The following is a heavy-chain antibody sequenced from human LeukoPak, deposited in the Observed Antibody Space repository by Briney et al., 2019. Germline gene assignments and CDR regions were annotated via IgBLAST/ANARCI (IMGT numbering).Heavy chain of an antibody. D-gene: IGHD3-10*01. CDR2: IYPGESDT. CDR3: ARPLVYYGSGSYYKPGWFDP. V-gene: IGHV5-51*01. J-gene: IGHJ5*02. CDR1: GYSFTSYW. Sequence: GESLQISCKCSGYSFTSYWIGWVRQMPGKGLEWMGIIYPGESDTRYRPSFQSQVPISADKSISTAYLQWNSLKASDTAMYYCARPLVYYGSGSYYKPGWFDPWGQGTLVTVSS.